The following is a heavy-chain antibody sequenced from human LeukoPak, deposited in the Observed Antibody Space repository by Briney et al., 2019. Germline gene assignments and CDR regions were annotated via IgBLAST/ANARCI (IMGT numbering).Heavy chain of an antibody. J-gene: IGHJ4*02. D-gene: IGHD3-22*01. CDR1: GFTFSSYA. CDR3: ARAPYYYDSSGYHSLFDY. V-gene: IGHV3-23*01. CDR2: ISGSSGST. Sequence: GGSLRLSCAASGFTFSSYAMSWVRQAPEKGLEWVSAISGSSGSTYYADSVKGRFTISRDNSKNTLYLQMNSLRAEDTAVYCCARAPYYYDSSGYHSLFDYWGQGTLVTVSS.